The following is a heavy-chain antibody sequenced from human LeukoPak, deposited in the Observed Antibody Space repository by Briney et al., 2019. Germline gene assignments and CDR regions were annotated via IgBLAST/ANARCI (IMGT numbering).Heavy chain of an antibody. V-gene: IGHV1-8*01. D-gene: IGHD2-15*01. J-gene: IGHJ3*02. Sequence: GASVKVSCKASGYTFTSYDINWVRQATGQGLEWMGWMNANSGNTGYAQKFQGRGTMTRNTSISTAYMELSSLRSEDTAVYYCARVRYCSGGSCYAFVAFDIWGQGTMVTVSS. CDR1: GYTFTSYD. CDR3: ARVRYCSGGSCYAFVAFDI. CDR2: MNANSGNT.